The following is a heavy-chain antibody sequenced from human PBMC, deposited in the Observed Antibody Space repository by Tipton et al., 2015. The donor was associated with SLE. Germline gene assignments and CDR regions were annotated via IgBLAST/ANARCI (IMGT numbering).Heavy chain of an antibody. CDR2: ISHSGST. J-gene: IGHJ4*02. Sequence: TLSLTCTVSGGSISGFYWIWVRQSPGKGLEWIGYISHSGSTRYNPSLESRVTISVDTSKSQFSLKLNSVSAADTAIYYCARDGGGGGWSFDYWGQGALVTVSS. CDR3: ARDGGGGGWSFDY. CDR1: GGSISGFY. D-gene: IGHD6-19*01. V-gene: IGHV4-59*01.